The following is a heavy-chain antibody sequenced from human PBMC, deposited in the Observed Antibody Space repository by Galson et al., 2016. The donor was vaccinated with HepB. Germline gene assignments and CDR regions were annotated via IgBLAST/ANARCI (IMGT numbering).Heavy chain of an antibody. J-gene: IGHJ2*01. D-gene: IGHD1-26*01. Sequence: SLRLSCAASGFTFNSYAMNWVRQAAGKGLEWVSLISGSGGIRHYADSVKGRFTISGDNSENTVYLQMNSLRAEDTAMYYCAKDAGLLDWYFDLWGRGTLVTVSS. V-gene: IGHV3-23*01. CDR2: ISGSGGIR. CDR3: AKDAGLLDWYFDL. CDR1: GFTFNSYA.